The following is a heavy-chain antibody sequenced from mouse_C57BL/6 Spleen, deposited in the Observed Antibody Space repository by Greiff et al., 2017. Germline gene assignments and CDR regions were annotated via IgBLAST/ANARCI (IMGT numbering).Heavy chain of an antibody. CDR1: GYSITSGYY. CDR2: ISYDGSN. Sequence: EVKLVESGPGLVKPSPSLSLTCSVTGYSITSGYYWNWIRQFPGNKLEWMGYISYDGSNNYNPSLKNRISITRDTSKNQFFLKLNSVTTEDTATYYCARDLPFDYWGQGTTLTVSS. CDR3: ARDLPFDY. V-gene: IGHV3-6*01. J-gene: IGHJ2*01.